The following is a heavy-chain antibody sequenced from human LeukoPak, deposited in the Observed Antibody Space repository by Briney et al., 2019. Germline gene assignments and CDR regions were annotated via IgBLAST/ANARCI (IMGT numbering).Heavy chain of an antibody. CDR1: GFTFSSYS. CDR2: ISSSSTI. Sequence: GGSLRLSCAASGFTFSSYSMNWVRQAPGKGLEWVSYISSSSTIYYADSVKGRFTISRDNAKNSLYLQMNSLRAEDTAVYYCARDRYYYDSSGYDERAFDIWGQGTMVTVSS. V-gene: IGHV3-48*01. D-gene: IGHD3-22*01. CDR3: ARDRYYYDSSGYDERAFDI. J-gene: IGHJ3*02.